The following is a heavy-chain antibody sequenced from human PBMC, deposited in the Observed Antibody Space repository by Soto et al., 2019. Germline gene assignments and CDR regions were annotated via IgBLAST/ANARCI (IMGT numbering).Heavy chain of an antibody. CDR2: IYDSGST. D-gene: IGHD2-2*01. CDR3: ARGVGVPAATDYYGMDV. CDR1: GGSISSGGYS. V-gene: IGHV4-30-2*01. J-gene: IGHJ6*02. Sequence: PSETLSLTCAVSGGSISSGGYSWSWIRQPPXKGLEWIGYIYDSGSTYYNPSLKSRITISVDRSKNQFSLNLSSVTAADTAVYYCARGVGVPAATDYYGMDVWGQGTSVTVSS.